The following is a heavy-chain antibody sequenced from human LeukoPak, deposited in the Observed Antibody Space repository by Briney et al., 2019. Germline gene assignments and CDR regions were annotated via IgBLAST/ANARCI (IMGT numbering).Heavy chain of an antibody. CDR1: GGSISSYY. Sequence: SETLSLTCTVSGGSISSYYWSWIRQPPGKGLEWIGYIYYSGSTHYNPSLKSRVTTSVDRSKNQFSLKLSSVTAADTAVYYCARGPYDSSGYYSFHAFDIWGQGTMVTVSS. D-gene: IGHD3-22*01. CDR2: IYYSGST. V-gene: IGHV4-59*12. J-gene: IGHJ3*02. CDR3: ARGPYDSSGYYSFHAFDI.